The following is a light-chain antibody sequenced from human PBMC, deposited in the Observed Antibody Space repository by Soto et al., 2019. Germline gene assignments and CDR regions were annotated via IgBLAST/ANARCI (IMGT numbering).Light chain of an antibody. CDR1: ESISNW. Sequence: IQMTPSPSTLPASVVGSDTITCLHRESISNWLDWYQQKPGQAPQLLIYAASTLESGVPSRFSATVSGTEFSLTITSLQAEDFATYYCQQLFDSPITFGQGTRLEIK. CDR3: QQLFDSPIT. J-gene: IGKJ5*01. CDR2: AAS. V-gene: IGKV1-5*01.